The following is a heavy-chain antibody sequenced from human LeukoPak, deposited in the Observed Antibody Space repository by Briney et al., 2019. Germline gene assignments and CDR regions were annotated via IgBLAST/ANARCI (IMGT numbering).Heavy chain of an antibody. D-gene: IGHD3-10*01. CDR3: ARVRAVRGVDFDY. CDR2: IYRGGST. Sequence: GGSLRLSCAASGFTVSSNYMSWVRQAPGKGLEWVSVIYRGGSTYYADSVKGRFTISRDNSKNTLYLQMNSLRAEDTAVYYCARVRAVRGVDFDYWGQGTLVTVSS. CDR1: GFTVSSNY. V-gene: IGHV3-53*01. J-gene: IGHJ4*02.